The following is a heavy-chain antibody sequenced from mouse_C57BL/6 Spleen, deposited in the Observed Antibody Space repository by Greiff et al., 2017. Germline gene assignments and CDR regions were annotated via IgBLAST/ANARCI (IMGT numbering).Heavy chain of an antibody. D-gene: IGHD1-2*01. CDR3: ARSLLRLAWFAY. V-gene: IGHV3-6*01. J-gene: IGHJ3*01. CDR2: ISYDGNN. Sequence: EVKVEESGPGLVKPSQSLSLTCSVTGYSITSGYYWNWIRQCPGNKLEWMGYISYDGNNNYNPSLKNRIPITRDTSKNQFFLMLNSVTTEDTATYYCARSLLRLAWFAYWGQGTLVTVSA. CDR1: GYSITSGYY.